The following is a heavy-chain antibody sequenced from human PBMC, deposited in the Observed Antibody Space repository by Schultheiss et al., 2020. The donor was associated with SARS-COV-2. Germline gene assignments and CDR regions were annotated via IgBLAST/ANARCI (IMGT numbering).Heavy chain of an antibody. D-gene: IGHD3-9*01. V-gene: IGHV3-23*01. CDR2: ISGSGGST. J-gene: IGHJ4*02. CDR1: GFTFSSYG. Sequence: GGSLRLSCAVSGFTFSSYGMHWVRQAPGKGLEWVSAISGSGGSTYYADSVKGRFTISRDNSKNTLYLQMNSLRAEDTAVYYCAKASNILTGYYYYWGQGTLVTVSS. CDR3: AKASNILTGYYYY.